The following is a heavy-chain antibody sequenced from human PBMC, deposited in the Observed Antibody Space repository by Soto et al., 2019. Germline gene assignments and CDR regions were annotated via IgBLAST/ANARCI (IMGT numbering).Heavy chain of an antibody. V-gene: IGHV1-18*01. CDR3: ARDTPPTDY. CDR2: ISAYNTNT. J-gene: IGHJ4*02. Sequence: QVQLVQSRAEVKKPGASVKVSCKTSRYTFTSYHISWVRQAPGQGLEWMGWISAYNTNTNYAQKFQGRVTMTTDTLTSTAYMELRSLRSDDTAVYYCARDTPPTDYWGQGTLVTVSS. CDR1: RYTFTSYH.